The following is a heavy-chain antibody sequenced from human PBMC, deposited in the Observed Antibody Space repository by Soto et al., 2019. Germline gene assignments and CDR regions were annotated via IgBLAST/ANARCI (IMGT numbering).Heavy chain of an antibody. V-gene: IGHV1-69*02. D-gene: IGHD6-13*01. J-gene: IGHJ6*02. CDR3: ARVAAAGYYYDGMDV. CDR1: GGTFSSYT. CDR2: IIPILGIA. Sequence: QVQLVQSGAEVKKPGSSVKVSCKASGGTFSSYTISWVRQAPGQGLEWMGRIIPILGIANYAQKFQGRVTIXXEXSXXTAYMELSSLRSEDTAVYYCARVAAAGYYYDGMDVWGQGTTVTVSS.